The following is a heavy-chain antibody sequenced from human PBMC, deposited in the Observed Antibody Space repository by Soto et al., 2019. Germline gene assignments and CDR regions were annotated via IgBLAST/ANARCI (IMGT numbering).Heavy chain of an antibody. J-gene: IGHJ6*02. CDR3: AKGPSDYGVYGMDV. D-gene: IGHD4-17*01. Sequence: GGSLRLSCAASGFTFSSYAMSWVRQAPGKGLEWVSAISGSGGSTYYADSVKGRFTISRDNSKNTLYLQMNSLRAEDTAVYYCAKGPSDYGVYGMDVWGQGTTVTVSS. V-gene: IGHV3-23*01. CDR2: ISGSGGST. CDR1: GFTFSSYA.